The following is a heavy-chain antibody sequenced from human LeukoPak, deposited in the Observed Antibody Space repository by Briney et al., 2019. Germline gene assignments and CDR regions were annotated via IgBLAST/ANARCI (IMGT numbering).Heavy chain of an antibody. V-gene: IGHV3-21*01. J-gene: IGHJ3*02. Sequence: GGSLRLSCAASGFTFSSHNMNWVRQAPMKGLGWVSSIGTDGSYIYYADSVQGRFTISRDNAKNSLYLQMNSLTAEDTAVYYCARKMKTGDRVGTFDIWGQGTMVTVSS. CDR3: ARKMKTGDRVGTFDI. CDR1: GFTFSSHN. CDR2: IGTDGSYI. D-gene: IGHD1-1*01.